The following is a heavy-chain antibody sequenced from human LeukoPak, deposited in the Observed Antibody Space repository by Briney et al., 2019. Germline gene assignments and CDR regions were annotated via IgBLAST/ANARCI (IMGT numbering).Heavy chain of an antibody. D-gene: IGHD4-17*01. V-gene: IGHV3-66*01. CDR1: GFTVSSNY. J-gene: IGHJ6*03. Sequence: PGRSLRLSCAASGFTVSSNYMSWVRQAPGKGLEWVSVIYSGGSTYYADSVKGRFTISRDNSKNTLYLQMNSLRAEDTAVYYCARDLFDYGDYNYYMDVWGKGTTVTISS. CDR2: IYSGGST. CDR3: ARDLFDYGDYNYYMDV.